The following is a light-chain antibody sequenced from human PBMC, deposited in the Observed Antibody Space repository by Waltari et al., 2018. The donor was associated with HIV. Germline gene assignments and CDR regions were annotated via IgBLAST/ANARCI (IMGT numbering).Light chain of an antibody. Sequence: QSVLPQPPSVSGAPGQRVTISCTGSSSNIGARFDVHWYQQLPGTAPKLLIYGDNNRPSGVPDRFSGSKCGTSASLAITGLQAEDEADYYCQSYDSSLSGSVFGGGTKLTVL. V-gene: IGLV1-40*01. CDR2: GDN. J-gene: IGLJ3*02. CDR3: QSYDSSLSGSV. CDR1: SSNIGARFD.